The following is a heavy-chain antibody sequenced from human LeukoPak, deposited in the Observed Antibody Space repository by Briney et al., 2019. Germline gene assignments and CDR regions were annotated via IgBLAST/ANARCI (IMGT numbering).Heavy chain of an antibody. Sequence: GGSLRLSCAASGFTFSSYSMNWVRQAPGTGLEWVSSISSSSSYIYYADSVKGRFTISRDNAKNSLYLQMNSLRAEDTAVYYCARNLIKDYDFWSGYYDFDYWGQGTLVTVSS. J-gene: IGHJ4*02. CDR3: ARNLIKDYDFWSGYYDFDY. CDR2: ISSSSSYI. V-gene: IGHV3-21*01. CDR1: GFTFSSYS. D-gene: IGHD3-3*01.